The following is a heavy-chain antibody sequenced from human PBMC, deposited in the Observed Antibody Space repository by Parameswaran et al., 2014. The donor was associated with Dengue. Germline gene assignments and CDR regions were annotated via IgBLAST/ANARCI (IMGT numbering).Heavy chain of an antibody. CDR3: ARDETYYDFWSGSQLYYFDY. V-gene: IGHV3-7*01. Sequence: RWIRQPPGKGLEWVANIKQDGSEKYYVDSVKGRFTISRDNAKNSPYLQMNSLRAEDTAVYYCARDETYYDFWSGSQLYYFDYWGQGTLVTVSS. J-gene: IGHJ4*02. CDR2: IKQDGSEK. D-gene: IGHD3-3*01.